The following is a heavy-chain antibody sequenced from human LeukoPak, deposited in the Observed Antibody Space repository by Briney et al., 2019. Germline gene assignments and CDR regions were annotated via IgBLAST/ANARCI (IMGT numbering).Heavy chain of an antibody. D-gene: IGHD2-2*01. CDR2: ISGSGGST. CDR1: GFTFSSYA. V-gene: IGHV3-23*01. CDR3: AKDQRVPAATGGYFDY. Sequence: GGSLRLSCAASGFTFSSYAMSWVRQAPGKGLEWVSAISGSGGSTYYADSVKGRFTISRDNSKNTLYLQMNSLRAEDTAVYYCAKDQRVPAATGGYFDYWGQGTLVTVSS. J-gene: IGHJ4*02.